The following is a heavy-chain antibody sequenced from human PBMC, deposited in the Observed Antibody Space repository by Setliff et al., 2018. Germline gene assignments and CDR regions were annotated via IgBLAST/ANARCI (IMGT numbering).Heavy chain of an antibody. J-gene: IGHJ5*02. CDR2: ISYDGSNK. V-gene: IGHV3-30-3*01. D-gene: IGHD3-10*01. CDR3: ASVYYYGSGGFDP. CDR1: GFTFSSYA. Sequence: GESLKLSYAASGFTFSSYAMHWVRQAPGKGLEWVAVISYDGSNKYYADSVKGRFTISRDNSKNTLYLQMNSLRAEDTAVYYCASVYYYGSGGFDPWGQGTLVTVSS.